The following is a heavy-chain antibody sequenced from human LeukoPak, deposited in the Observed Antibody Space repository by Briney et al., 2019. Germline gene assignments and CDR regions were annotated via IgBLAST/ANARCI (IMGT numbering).Heavy chain of an antibody. CDR2: IKSKIGGGTT. CDR1: GFTLSDAW. V-gene: IGHV3-15*01. Sequence: PGGSLRLSCAASGFTLSDAWMSWVRQPPGKGLEWVGRIKSKIGGGTTDYAVPVKGRFTISRDDSKNTLYLQMNTLKTEDAAVYYCTTESGDYNWFDPWGQGTLVTVSS. J-gene: IGHJ5*02. D-gene: IGHD1-26*01. CDR3: TTESGDYNWFDP.